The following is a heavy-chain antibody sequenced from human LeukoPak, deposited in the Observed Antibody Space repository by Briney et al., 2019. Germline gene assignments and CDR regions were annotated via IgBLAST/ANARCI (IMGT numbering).Heavy chain of an antibody. CDR2: ISGGGGRT. J-gene: IGHJ4*02. CDR3: TKFRGSEKTVIDC. V-gene: IGHV3-23*01. D-gene: IGHD3-16*01. Sequence: GESLRLSCAASGFTFSSYAMSWVRQAPGKGLEWVSTISGGGGRTWYADSVKGRFTISRDNSKNTVDVQLNSLRAEDTAVYYCTKFRGSEKTVIDCWGQGTLVTVSS. CDR1: GFTFSSYA.